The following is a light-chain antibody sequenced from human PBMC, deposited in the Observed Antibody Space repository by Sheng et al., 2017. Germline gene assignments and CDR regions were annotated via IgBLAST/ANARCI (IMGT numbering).Light chain of an antibody. V-gene: IGKV1-33*01. J-gene: IGKJ4*01. CDR1: QHIRSY. Sequence: DILMTQSPSSLSASVGDRVTITCQASQHIRSYLNWFQQKPGKAPKLVISDASNLQTGVPSRFSGSGYGTNFTFTISSLQPEDIATYFCQHYDSFPVTFGGGTKVDLK. CDR3: QHYDSFPVT. CDR2: DAS.